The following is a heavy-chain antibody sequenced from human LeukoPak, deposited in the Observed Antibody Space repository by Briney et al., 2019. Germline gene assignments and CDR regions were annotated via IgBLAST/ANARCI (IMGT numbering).Heavy chain of an antibody. CDR2: ISSNGGST. CDR3: VKDGVGCSSTSCYVGGVYYFDY. J-gene: IGHJ4*02. Sequence: GGALRLSCSASGFTFSSYAMHWVRQAPGKGVEYVSAISSNGGSTYYADSVKGRFTISRDNSKNTLYLQMSSLRAEDTAVYYCVKDGVGCSSTSCYVGGVYYFDYWGQGTLVTVSS. CDR1: GFTFSSYA. V-gene: IGHV3-64D*06. D-gene: IGHD2-2*01.